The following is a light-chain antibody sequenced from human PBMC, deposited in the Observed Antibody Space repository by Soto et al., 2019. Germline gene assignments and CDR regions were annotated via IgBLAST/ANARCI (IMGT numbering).Light chain of an antibody. J-gene: IGKJ1*01. CDR3: QQYNHYPWT. CDR2: DAS. CDR1: RDINIY. Sequence: DIQLTQSPSSLSASVGDRITITCRASRDINIYLAWFQQKPGKAPKSLIYDASSLRSGVPSKFSGSGSGTYFTLTISSLQPDDFGSYYCQQYNHYPWTFGQGTKVEI. V-gene: IGKV1-16*02.